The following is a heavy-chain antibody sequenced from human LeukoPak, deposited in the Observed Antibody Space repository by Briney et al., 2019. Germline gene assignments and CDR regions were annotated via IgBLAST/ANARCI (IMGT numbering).Heavy chain of an antibody. D-gene: IGHD4-23*01. CDR2: IDSSSSYI. J-gene: IGHJ4*02. V-gene: IGHV3-21*01. CDR1: GYTFSTYT. CDR3: ARDVLHGGNVDY. Sequence: PGGSLRLSCVASGYTFSTYTMNWVRQAPGKGLEWVSSIDSSSSYIYYADSVKGRFTISRDNAKNSLYLQMNSLRAEDTGVYYCARDVLHGGNVDYWGQGTLVTVSS.